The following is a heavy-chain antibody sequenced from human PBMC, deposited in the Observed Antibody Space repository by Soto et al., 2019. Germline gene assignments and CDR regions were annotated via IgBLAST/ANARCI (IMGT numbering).Heavy chain of an antibody. CDR2: LSDSGGHT. J-gene: IGHJ4*02. CDR3: ARDPYSGSYVDY. D-gene: IGHD1-26*01. CDR1: GFTFSSYA. V-gene: IGHV3-21*01. Sequence: PGGSLRLSCAGSGFTFSSYAMTWVRQAPGKGLEWVSTLSDSGGHTYYADSVKGRFTISRDNAKNSLYLQMNSLRAEDTAVYYCARDPYSGSYVDYWGQGTLVTVSS.